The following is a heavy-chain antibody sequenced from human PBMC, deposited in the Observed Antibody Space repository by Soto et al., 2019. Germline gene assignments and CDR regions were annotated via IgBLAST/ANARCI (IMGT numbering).Heavy chain of an antibody. V-gene: IGHV3-21*06. CDR1: GFTFTRYS. Sequence: GGSLRLSCAASGFTFTRYSMNWLRRAPGKGLEWVSSISSTTNYIYYGDSMKGRFTISRDNAKNSLYLEMNSLRAEDTAVYYCARESEDLTSNFDYWGQGXLVTVYS. J-gene: IGHJ4*02. CDR2: ISSTTNYI. CDR3: ARESEDLTSNFDY.